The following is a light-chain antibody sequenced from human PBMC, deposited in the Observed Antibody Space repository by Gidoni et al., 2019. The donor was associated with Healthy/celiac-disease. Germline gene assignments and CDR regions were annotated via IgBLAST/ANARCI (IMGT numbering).Light chain of an antibody. CDR1: QSVSSY. CDR2: DAS. Sequence: IVLTQSPATLSLSPGERATLSCRASQSVSSYLAWYQQKPGQAPRLLIYDASNSATGIPARFIGSGSGTDFTLTISSLEPEDFAVYYCQQRSNLPWTFGQGTKVEIK. CDR3: QQRSNLPWT. V-gene: IGKV3-11*01. J-gene: IGKJ1*01.